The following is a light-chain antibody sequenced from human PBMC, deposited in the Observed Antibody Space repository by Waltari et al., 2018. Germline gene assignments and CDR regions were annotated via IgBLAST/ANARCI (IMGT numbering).Light chain of an antibody. CDR1: SSNLGHTA. J-gene: IGLJ3*02. CDR3: ASWDDSLNGHWV. Sequence: QSVLTQPPSASGTPGPRVTISCSGTSSNLGHTAVNLSHKVPGTAPKLLIHRNDRRPSGVPDRSSASKYGTAASPAISGLQSEDEAEYYCASWDDSLNGHWVFGGGTKVTVL. V-gene: IGLV1-44*01. CDR2: RND.